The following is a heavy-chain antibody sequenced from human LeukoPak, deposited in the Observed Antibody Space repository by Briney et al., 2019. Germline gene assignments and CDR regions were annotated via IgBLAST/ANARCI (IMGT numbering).Heavy chain of an antibody. J-gene: IGHJ4*02. CDR1: GFTVSSNY. Sequence: GGSLRLSCAASGFTVSSNYMSWVRQAPGKGLEWVSYISSSAISIYYADSVKGRFTISRDNAKNTLYLQMNSLRAEDTAVYYCVGRDGYNANWGQGTLVTVSS. CDR3: VGRDGYNAN. V-gene: IGHV3-11*04. D-gene: IGHD5-24*01. CDR2: ISSSAISI.